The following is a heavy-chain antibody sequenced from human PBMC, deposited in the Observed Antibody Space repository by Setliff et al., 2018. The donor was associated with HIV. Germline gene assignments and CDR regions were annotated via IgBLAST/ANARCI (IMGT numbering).Heavy chain of an antibody. CDR1: GGAFNDYY. CDR3: ARIWGDSSGQDY. CDR2: INHSGNI. V-gene: IGHV4-34*01. D-gene: IGHD6-6*01. J-gene: IGHJ4*02. Sequence: PSETLSLTCAVYGGAFNDYYWNWIRQPPGEGLQWIGEINHSGNINYNPSLRSRVTMSVDTSKKQFSLKLSSVTAADTAVYYCARIWGDSSGQDYWGQGTLVTVSS.